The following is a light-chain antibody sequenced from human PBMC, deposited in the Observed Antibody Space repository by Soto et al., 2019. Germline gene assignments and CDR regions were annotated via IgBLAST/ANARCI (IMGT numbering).Light chain of an antibody. CDR3: QQYQTVPFT. CDR1: QHVSSH. V-gene: IGKV3-15*01. CDR2: AAS. J-gene: IGKJ2*01. Sequence: ERVMTQSPATLSVSPGEGATLSCRANQHVSSHLAWYQHKPGQAPRLLIHAASTRAPGVPVRFGGSGYGTEFTLTISRLQSEDFAVYYCQQYQTVPFTFGQGTKLEIK.